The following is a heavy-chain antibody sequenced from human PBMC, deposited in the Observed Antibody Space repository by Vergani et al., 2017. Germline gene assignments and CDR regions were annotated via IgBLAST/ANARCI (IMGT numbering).Heavy chain of an antibody. CDR2: IIPIFGTA. V-gene: IGHV1-69*12. J-gene: IGHJ5*02. CDR1: GGTFSSYA. CDR3: AREFGAGTTRGDGWFDP. D-gene: IGHD1-1*01. Sequence: QVQLVQSGAEVKKPGSSVKVSCKASGGTFSSYAISWVRQAHGQGLEWMGGIIPIFGTANYAQKFQGRVTITADESTSTAYMELSSLRSEDTAVYYCAREFGAGTTRGDGWFDPWGQGTLVTVSS.